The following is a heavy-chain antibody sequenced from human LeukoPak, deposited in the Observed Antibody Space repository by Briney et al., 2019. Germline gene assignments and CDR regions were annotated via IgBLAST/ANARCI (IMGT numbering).Heavy chain of an antibody. CDR2: IHDSGST. J-gene: IGHJ5*02. V-gene: IGHV4-30-4*01. CDR1: GASISGGDYH. CDR3: ARGFGAGNYYYGWFDP. D-gene: IGHD3-10*01. Sequence: PSETLSLTCTVSGASISGGDYHWNWIRQPPGKGLEWIGFIHDSGSTYYNPSLKSRVSISRDMSKNQLSLMLSSVTAADTAVYYCARGFGAGNYYYGWFDPWGQGTLVSVSS.